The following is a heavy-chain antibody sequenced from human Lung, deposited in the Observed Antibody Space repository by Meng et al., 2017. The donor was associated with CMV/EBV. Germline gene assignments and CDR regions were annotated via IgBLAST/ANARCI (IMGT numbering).Heavy chain of an antibody. Sequence: SXAASGFSFGTYGMHWVRQAPGKGLEWVSFIRYDGSNTYYADSVKGRFSISRDNSENMLYLQMGRLRPEDTAVYYCAKGLSNYDSWGGGDHWGQGTXVTVAS. CDR1: GFSFGTYG. D-gene: IGHD3-3*01. J-gene: IGHJ1*01. CDR2: IRYDGSNT. CDR3: AKGLSNYDSWGGGDH. V-gene: IGHV3-30*02.